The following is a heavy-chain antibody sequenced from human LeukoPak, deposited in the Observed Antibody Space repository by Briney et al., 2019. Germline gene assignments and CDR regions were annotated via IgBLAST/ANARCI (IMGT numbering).Heavy chain of an antibody. CDR3: ARDLVAGPPYRGGQNAFDI. D-gene: IGHD2-8*02. V-gene: IGHV4-61*08. CDR2: IYYSGST. Sequence: PSETLSLTCTVSGGSISSGGYYWSWIRQPPGKGLEWIGYIYYSGSTNYNPSLKSRVTISVDTSKNQFSLKLSSVTAADTAVYYCARDLVAGPPYRGGQNAFDIWGQGTMVTVSS. CDR1: GGSISSGGYY. J-gene: IGHJ3*02.